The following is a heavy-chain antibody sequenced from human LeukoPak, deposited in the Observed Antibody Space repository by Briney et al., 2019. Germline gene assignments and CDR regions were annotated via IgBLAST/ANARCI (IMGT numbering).Heavy chain of an antibody. V-gene: IGHV3-7*01. J-gene: IGHJ4*02. D-gene: IGHD1-1*01. CDR1: GFTFSSYA. CDR3: ARDRTGRKTYYFDY. Sequence: PGGSLRLSCAASGFTFSSYAMSWVRQAPGKGLEWVANIKQDGSEKYYVDSVKGRFTISRDNAKNSLYLQMNSLRAEDTAVYYCARDRTGRKTYYFDYWGQGTLVTVSS. CDR2: IKQDGSEK.